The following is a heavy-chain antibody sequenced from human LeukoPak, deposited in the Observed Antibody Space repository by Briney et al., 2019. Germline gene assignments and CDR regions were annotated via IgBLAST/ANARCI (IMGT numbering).Heavy chain of an antibody. CDR2: IIPIFGTA. V-gene: IGHV1-69*05. D-gene: IGHD6-19*01. Sequence: ASVKVSCKASGGTFSSYAISWVRQAPGQGLEWMGGIIPIFGTAHYAHKFPGRVTITTDESTSAAYMEVSSLRSEDTAVYYCARSGGKEVAGTDIDYWGQGTLVTVSS. CDR1: GGTFSSYA. CDR3: ARSGGKEVAGTDIDY. J-gene: IGHJ4*02.